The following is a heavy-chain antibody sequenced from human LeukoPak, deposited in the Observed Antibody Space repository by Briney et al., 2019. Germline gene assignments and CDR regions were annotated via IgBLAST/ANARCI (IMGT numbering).Heavy chain of an antibody. D-gene: IGHD1/OR15-1a*01. Sequence: SETLSLTCAVYGGSFSGYYWSWIRQPPGKGLEWIGYIYYSGSAYYNPSLKSRVTISVDTSTNQFSLKLTSVTAADTAVYYCAREEPYRYNWNNIPEAFDIRGQGTMVTVSS. CDR3: AREEPYRYNWNNIPEAFDI. V-gene: IGHV4-30-4*08. CDR1: GGSFSGYY. J-gene: IGHJ3*02. CDR2: IYYSGSA.